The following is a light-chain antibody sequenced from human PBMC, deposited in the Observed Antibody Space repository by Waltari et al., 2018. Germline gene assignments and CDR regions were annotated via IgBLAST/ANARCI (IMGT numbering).Light chain of an antibody. Sequence: DIQMTQSPSTLSASVGDRVSITCRASQSINNWLAWYPQKPGKAPNLLIYKACSLESGVPSRFSGSGFGTEFTLTISSLQPDDVATYYCQQYKTYWSFGQGTKLEIK. J-gene: IGKJ2*01. CDR1: QSINNW. V-gene: IGKV1-5*03. CDR2: KAC. CDR3: QQYKTYWS.